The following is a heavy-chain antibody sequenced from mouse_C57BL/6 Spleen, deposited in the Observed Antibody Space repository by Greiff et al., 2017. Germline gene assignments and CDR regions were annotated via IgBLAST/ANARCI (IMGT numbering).Heavy chain of an antibody. J-gene: IGHJ4*01. CDR2: ISYSGST. CDR1: GYSITSGYD. V-gene: IGHV3-1*01. CDR3: ARDGNYGAMDD. Sequence: EVKLMESGPGMVKPSQSLSLTCTVTGYSITSGYDWHWIRHFPGNKLEWMGYISYSGSTNYNPSLKSRITITHDTSKNHFFLKLNSVTTEDTATYDCARDGNYGAMDDWGQGTSVTVSS. D-gene: IGHD2-1*01.